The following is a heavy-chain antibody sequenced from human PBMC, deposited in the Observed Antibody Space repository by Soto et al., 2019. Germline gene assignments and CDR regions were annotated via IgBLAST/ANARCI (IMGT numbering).Heavy chain of an antibody. J-gene: IGHJ3*02. V-gene: IGHV1-18*01. CDR3: AGGGGGGISFSPHVWFPSDGIDI. D-gene: IGHD3-16*02. Sequence: QVQLVQSGAELKRPGASVKVSCKASGYSFSTCGITWVRQAPGQGLEWMGWISGHDDKTKLAENFQGRVTMTTDTSTSAAYMEMGSLKSYDTAVYYCAGGGGGGISFSPHVWFPSDGIDIWGQGTMVTVSS. CDR1: GYSFSTCG. CDR2: ISGHDDKT.